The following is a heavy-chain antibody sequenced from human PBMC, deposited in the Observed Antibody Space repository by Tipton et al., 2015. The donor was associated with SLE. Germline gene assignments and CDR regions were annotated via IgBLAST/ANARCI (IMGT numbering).Heavy chain of an antibody. Sequence: QLVQSGAEVKKPGASVKVSCKASGYTFTGYYMHWVRQAPGQGLEWMGWINPNSGGTNYAQKFQGRVTMTRDTSISTAYMELSRLRSDDTAVYYCARYDSSGYYYYYGMDVWGQGTTVTVSS. D-gene: IGHD3-22*01. CDR1: GYTFTGYY. J-gene: IGHJ6*02. CDR3: ARYDSSGYYYYYGMDV. CDR2: INPNSGGT. V-gene: IGHV1-2*02.